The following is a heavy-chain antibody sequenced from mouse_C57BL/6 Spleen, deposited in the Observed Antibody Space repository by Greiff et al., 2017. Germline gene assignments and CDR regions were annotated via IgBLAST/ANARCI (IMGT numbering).Heavy chain of an antibody. Sequence: EVKLQESGGGLVQPGGSLSLSCAASGFTFTDYYMSWVRQPPGKALEWFGFIRHKANGSATAYSASVKGRFTISRDNSQSILYLQMNALRAEASAIYYCARYPELGRGVSYFEDWGQGTTRTVS. J-gene: IGHJ2*01. V-gene: IGHV7-3*01. CDR1: GFTFTDYY. CDR2: IRHKANGSAT. CDR3: ARYPELGRGVSYFED. D-gene: IGHD4-1*01.